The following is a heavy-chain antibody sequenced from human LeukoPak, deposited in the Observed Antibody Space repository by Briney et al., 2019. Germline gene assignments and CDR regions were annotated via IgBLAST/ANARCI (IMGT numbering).Heavy chain of an antibody. Sequence: GSLRLSCAASGLTFTNFQMNWVRQAPGKTLEWVSSIDSSGSTIYYGDSVKGRFTISRDNAKNSLDLQMDSLRAEDTAVYYCATGSLPGGFDHWGQGTLVTASS. J-gene: IGHJ4*02. CDR3: ATGSLPGGFDH. CDR1: GLTFTNFQ. V-gene: IGHV3-48*03. CDR2: IDSSGSTI. D-gene: IGHD1-14*01.